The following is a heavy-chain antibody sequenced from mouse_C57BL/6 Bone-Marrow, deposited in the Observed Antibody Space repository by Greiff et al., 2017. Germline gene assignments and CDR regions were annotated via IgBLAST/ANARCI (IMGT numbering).Heavy chain of an antibody. CDR3: TRQVTTVLASKYFDV. V-gene: IGHV5-9*01. J-gene: IGHJ1*03. Sequence: DVKLVESGGGLVKPGGSLKLSCAASGFTFSSYTMSWVRQTPEKRLQWVAAISGGGGNTYYPDSVKGRFTFSRDNDKNILYLQMSSLRSEDTALYYCTRQVTTVLASKYFDVWGTGTTVTVSS. D-gene: IGHD1-1*01. CDR2: ISGGGGNT. CDR1: GFTFSSYT.